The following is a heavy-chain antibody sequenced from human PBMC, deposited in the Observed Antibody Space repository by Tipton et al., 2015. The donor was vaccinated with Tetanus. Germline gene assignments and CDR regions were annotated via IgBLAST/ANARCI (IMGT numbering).Heavy chain of an antibody. Sequence: TLSLTCTVSRGSINKNYWSWIRQSPGKGLEWIAYIFYSGRTNYNPSLESRVTISVDTARNQFSLKLTSVSAADTALYYCARGPAFCGDDCPSRGGVFDVWSPGTLITVSS. CDR3: ARGPAFCGDDCPSRGGVFDV. CDR1: RGSINKNY. CDR2: IFYSGRT. D-gene: IGHD2-21*02. J-gene: IGHJ3*01. V-gene: IGHV4-59*01.